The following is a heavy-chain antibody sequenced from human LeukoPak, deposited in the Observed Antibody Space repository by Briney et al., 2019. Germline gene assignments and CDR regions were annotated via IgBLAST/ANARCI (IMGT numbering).Heavy chain of an antibody. D-gene: IGHD2-2*01. V-gene: IGHV3-7*01. CDR3: ARDRVYCSSTSCPTHNYYYGMDV. CDR1: GFTFSSYW. J-gene: IGHJ6*02. CDR2: IKQDGSEK. Sequence: GGSLRLSCAASGFTFSSYWMSWVRQAPGKGLEWVANIKQDGSEKYYVDSVKGRFTISRDNAKNSLYLQMNSLRAEDTAVYYCARDRVYCSSTSCPTHNYYYGMDVWGQGTTVTVSS.